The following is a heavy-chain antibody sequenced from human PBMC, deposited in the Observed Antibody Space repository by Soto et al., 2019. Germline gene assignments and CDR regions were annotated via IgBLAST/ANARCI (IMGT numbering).Heavy chain of an antibody. CDR1: GYTFTGFF. D-gene: IGHD6-6*01. CDR2: INPNTGGT. Sequence: QVQVVQSGAEIKKPGASVKVSCKASGYTFTGFFLHWVRQAPGQGLEWLGGINPNTGGTNYIQDFQGRITMTRDTSISTAYVELASLRSDDTAVYYCAREGIEARIPSDWGQGTLVTVSS. V-gene: IGHV1-2*02. J-gene: IGHJ4*02. CDR3: AREGIEARIPSD.